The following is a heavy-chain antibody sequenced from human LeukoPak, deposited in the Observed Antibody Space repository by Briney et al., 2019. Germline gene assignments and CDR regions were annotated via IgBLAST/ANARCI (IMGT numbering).Heavy chain of an antibody. CDR2: VDGGGGGT. CDR3: AKQSAGSGAWYSLHYDF. J-gene: IGHJ4*02. D-gene: IGHD6-13*01. CDR1: GFTLSRYD. Sequence: HTGGPLTLSCAASGFTLSRYDMTWLPHAPGRGLEWVSSVDGGGGGTYYADSVRGRFTISRDNSKDTLYLQRNGLGAEDTALYFCAKQSAGSGAWYSLHYDFWGQGTLVTVSS. V-gene: IGHV3-23*01.